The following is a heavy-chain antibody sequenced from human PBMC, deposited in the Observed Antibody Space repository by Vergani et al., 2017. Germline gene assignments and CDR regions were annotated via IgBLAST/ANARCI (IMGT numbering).Heavy chain of an antibody. V-gene: IGHV3-30*02. Sequence: QVQLVESGGGVVQPGGSLRLSCAASGFTFSSYGMHWVRQAPGKGLAWVAFIRYDGSSKYYADSVKGRFTISRDNSKNTLYLQMNSLRAEDTAVYYCAKASRSVFMWYDGMDVWGQGTTVTVSS. CDR2: IRYDGSSK. CDR3: AKASRSVFMWYDGMDV. CDR1: GFTFSSYG. J-gene: IGHJ6*02. D-gene: IGHD2-2*01.